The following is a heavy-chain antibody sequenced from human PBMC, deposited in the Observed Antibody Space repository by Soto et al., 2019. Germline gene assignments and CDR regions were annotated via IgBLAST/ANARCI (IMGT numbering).Heavy chain of an antibody. CDR1: GGSFSGHF. CDR3: ARGSAGRGSYYSGMDV. Sequence: SETLSLTCTVHGGSFSGHFGSWIRQPPGKGLEWIGEINHSGGTNYNPSLESRVTISVDTSQNRFFLKVNSVTAADTAVYYCARGSAGRGSYYSGMDVWAQGTTVTVSS. V-gene: IGHV4-34*01. J-gene: IGHJ6*02. CDR2: INHSGGT.